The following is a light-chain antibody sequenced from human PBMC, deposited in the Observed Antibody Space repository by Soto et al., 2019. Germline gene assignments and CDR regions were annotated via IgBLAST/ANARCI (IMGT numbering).Light chain of an antibody. Sequence: EIVLTQSPPTLSVSPGESVTLSCRASQSVSNYLAWYQQKPGQAPRLLVSAASNRATGIPARFSGSGSGTDFTLTISRLEPEDFAVYYCQQYGSSPTFGQGTRLEIK. CDR2: AAS. J-gene: IGKJ5*01. V-gene: IGKV3-20*01. CDR1: QSVSNY. CDR3: QQYGSSPT.